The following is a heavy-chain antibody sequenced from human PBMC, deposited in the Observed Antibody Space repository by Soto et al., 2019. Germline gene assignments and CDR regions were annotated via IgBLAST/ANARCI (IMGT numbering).Heavy chain of an antibody. CDR3: ARRGGNCSGGSCYYTTNYGMDV. J-gene: IGHJ6*02. V-gene: IGHV5-51*01. CDR1: GYSFTSYW. CDR2: IYPGDSDT. D-gene: IGHD2-15*01. Sequence: GESLKISCKGSGYSFTSYWIGWVRQMPGKGLEWMGIIYPGDSDTRYSPYFQGQVTISADKSISNAYLQWSSLKASDTAMYYCARRGGNCSGGSCYYTTNYGMDVWGQGTTVTVSS.